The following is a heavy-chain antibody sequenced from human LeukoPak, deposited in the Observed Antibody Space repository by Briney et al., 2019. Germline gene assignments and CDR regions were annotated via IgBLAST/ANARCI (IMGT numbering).Heavy chain of an antibody. CDR1: GFTFSIYG. CDR2: ISYDGSNK. CDR3: AKEYSNYYYDSSFLHY. D-gene: IGHD3-22*01. Sequence: PGRSLRLSCAASGFTFSIYGMHWVRQAPGKGLEWVAVISYDGSNKYYADSVKGRFTISRDNSKNTLYLQMNSLRAEDTAVYYCAKEYSNYYYDSSFLHYWGQGTLVTVSS. V-gene: IGHV3-30*18. J-gene: IGHJ4*02.